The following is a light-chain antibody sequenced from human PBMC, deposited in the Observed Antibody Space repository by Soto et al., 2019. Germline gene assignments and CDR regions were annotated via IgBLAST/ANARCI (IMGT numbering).Light chain of an antibody. J-gene: IGLJ2*01. Sequence: QSVLTQPASVSGSPGQSITISCTETSSDVGNFNLVSWYQHHPGKAPKLMIYGGSKRPSGVSNRFSGSKSGNTASLTISGLQAEDEADYYCCSYATGGTVVFGGGTQLTVL. CDR3: CSYATGGTVV. V-gene: IGLV2-23*01. CDR1: SSDVGNFNL. CDR2: GGS.